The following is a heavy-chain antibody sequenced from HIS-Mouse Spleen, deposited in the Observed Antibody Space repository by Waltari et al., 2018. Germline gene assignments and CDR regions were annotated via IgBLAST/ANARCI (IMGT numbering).Heavy chain of an antibody. J-gene: IGHJ5*02. CDR2: IYYSGST. V-gene: IGHV4-31*03. CDR3: ARSPYYDFWSGYSDNWFDP. CDR1: CGSISRGGYY. D-gene: IGHD3-3*01. Sequence: QVQLQESGPGLVKPSQTLSPTCPVPCGSISRGGYYWSWIRHPPGKGLEWIGYIYYSGSTYYNPSLKSRVTISVDTSKNQFSLKLSSVTAADTAVYYCARSPYYDFWSGYSDNWFDPWGQGTLVTVSS.